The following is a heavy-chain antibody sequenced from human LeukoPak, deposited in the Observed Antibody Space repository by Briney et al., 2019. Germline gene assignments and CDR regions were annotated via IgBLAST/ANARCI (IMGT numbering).Heavy chain of an antibody. CDR2: ISYDGSNK. J-gene: IGHJ4*02. Sequence: GGSLRLSCAASGFTFSSYGMHWVRQAPGKGLEWVAVISYDGSNKYYADSVKGRFTISRDNSKNTLYLQMNSLRAEDTAVYYCAKVPGGSYGYDIDYWGQGTLVTVSS. V-gene: IGHV3-30*18. D-gene: IGHD5-18*01. CDR3: AKVPGGSYGYDIDY. CDR1: GFTFSSYG.